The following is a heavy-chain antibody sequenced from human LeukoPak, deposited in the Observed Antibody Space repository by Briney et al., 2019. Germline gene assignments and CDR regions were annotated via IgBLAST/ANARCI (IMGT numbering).Heavy chain of an antibody. J-gene: IGHJ4*02. V-gene: IGHV4-59*01. CDR3: ARDGEGYFDY. Sequence: SETLSLTCTVSGGSISRYYWSWIRQPPGKGLEWIGYIYYSGSTNYNPSLKSRVTISVDTSKNQFSLKLSSVTAADTAVYYCARDGEGYFDYWGQGTLVTVSS. CDR1: GGSISRYY. CDR2: IYYSGST. D-gene: IGHD3-10*01.